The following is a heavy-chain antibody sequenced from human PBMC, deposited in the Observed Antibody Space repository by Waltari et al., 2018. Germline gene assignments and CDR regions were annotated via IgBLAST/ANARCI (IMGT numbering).Heavy chain of an antibody. CDR1: CGSFGSFW. Sequence: QVQLQQWGAGVLKPSETLSLTCVVNCGSFGSFWWSWIRQPPGKGLQWIGEIDQSDHPNYKPSLTSRVTISIDTSKNQFYLNLRSVAAADTAVYYCARHRHPGHSFDIWGQGASVLVSS. CDR2: IDQSDHP. V-gene: IGHV4-34*02. CDR3: ARHRHPGHSFDI. J-gene: IGHJ3*02. D-gene: IGHD3-16*02.